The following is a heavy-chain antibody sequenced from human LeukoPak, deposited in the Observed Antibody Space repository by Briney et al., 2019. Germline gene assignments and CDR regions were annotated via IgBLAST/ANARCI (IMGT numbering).Heavy chain of an antibody. V-gene: IGHV1-2*02. D-gene: IGHD2-21*01. CDR3: ARADRLHGGPYLIGP. CDR2: INLNSGGT. CDR1: GYSFTDYY. J-gene: IGHJ5*02. Sequence: ASVKVSCKTSGYSFTDYYMHWVRQAPGQGLEWMGWINLNSGGTSSAQKFQGRVTMTRDTSITTVYMEVSWLTSDDTAIYYCARADRLHGGPYLIGPWGQGTLVTVSS.